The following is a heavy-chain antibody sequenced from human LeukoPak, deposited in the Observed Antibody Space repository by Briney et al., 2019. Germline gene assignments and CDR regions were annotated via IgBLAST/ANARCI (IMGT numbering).Heavy chain of an antibody. V-gene: IGHV3-20*04. CDR3: AKGKDTLNPYWYFDV. CDR1: GFSFSAYG. CDR2: INWSGVST. D-gene: IGHD2-15*01. Sequence: GGSLRLSCAASGFSFSAYGMSWFRQAPGKGLEWVSGINWSGVSTGYADSVKGRSTISRDNTKNSLFLQMNSLRAEDTAFYYCAKGKDTLNPYWYFDVWGRGTLVTVSS. J-gene: IGHJ2*01.